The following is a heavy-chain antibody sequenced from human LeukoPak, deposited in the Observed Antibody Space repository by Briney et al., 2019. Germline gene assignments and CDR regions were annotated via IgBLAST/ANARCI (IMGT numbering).Heavy chain of an antibody. J-gene: IGHJ4*02. CDR3: ARGPGSYDFLYYFDH. CDR1: GGPISSYY. Sequence: SETLSLTCTVSGGPISSYYWSWIRQPPGKGLEWIGYYSGSTNYNPSLKSRVTMSVDTSKNQFSLRLRSVTAADTAVYYCARGPGSYDFLYYFDHWGQGTLVTVSS. D-gene: IGHD1-26*01. CDR2: YYSGST. V-gene: IGHV4-59*08.